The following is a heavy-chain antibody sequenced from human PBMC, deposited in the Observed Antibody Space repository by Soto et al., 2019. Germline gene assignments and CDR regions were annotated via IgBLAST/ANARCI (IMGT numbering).Heavy chain of an antibody. Sequence: GESLKISCKGSGYSFTSYWIGWVRQMPGKGLEWMGIIYPGDSDTRYSPSFQGQVTISADKSISTAYLQWSSLKASDTAMYYCARLPRYCSGGSCYSGYYYYYGMDVWGQGPTVTAS. V-gene: IGHV5-51*01. CDR2: IYPGDSDT. CDR1: GYSFTSYW. J-gene: IGHJ6*02. D-gene: IGHD2-15*01. CDR3: ARLPRYCSGGSCYSGYYYYYGMDV.